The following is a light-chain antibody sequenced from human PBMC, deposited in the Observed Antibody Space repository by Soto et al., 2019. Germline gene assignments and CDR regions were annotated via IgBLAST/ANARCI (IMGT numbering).Light chain of an antibody. CDR3: SSYTSTPPPFL. CDR1: SSDVGGYNY. Sequence: QSALTQPASVSGSPGQSISISCTGASSDVGGYNYVSWYQQRPGKAPKLLIYDVTYRPSGVSNRFSGSKSGNTASLTISGPQAEDEADYYGSSYTSTPPPFLFGGGTKLTVL. J-gene: IGLJ2*01. V-gene: IGLV2-14*03. CDR2: DVT.